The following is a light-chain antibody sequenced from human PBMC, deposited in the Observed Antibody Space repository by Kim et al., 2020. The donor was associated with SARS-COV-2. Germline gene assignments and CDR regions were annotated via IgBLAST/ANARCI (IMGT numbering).Light chain of an antibody. Sequence: PFPCAGSASNIEADVDVHRYQPLPGSAPKLHISAPGNRPPGVPARFSGSKSGASASLAITGLQAEDEADYYCQTYGSSLSHYVFGAGTKVTVL. CDR3: QTYGSSLSHYV. J-gene: IGLJ1*01. CDR1: ASNIEADVD. CDR2: APG. V-gene: IGLV1-40*03.